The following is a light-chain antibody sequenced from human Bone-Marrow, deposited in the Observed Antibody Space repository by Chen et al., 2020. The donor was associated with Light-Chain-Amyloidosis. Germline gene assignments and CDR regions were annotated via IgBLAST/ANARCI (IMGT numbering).Light chain of an antibody. Sequence: DIVLTQSPRTLSSSPGEGANLSCRASQTISSNYLTWYQQKFGQAPRLLIYGSSSRATGIPDRFTGSGSGTDFTLTINRLEPEDFAMYYCQQYGTSPLTFGRGTKVEIK. V-gene: IGKV3-20*01. J-gene: IGKJ4*01. CDR1: QTISSNY. CDR2: GSS. CDR3: QQYGTSPLT.